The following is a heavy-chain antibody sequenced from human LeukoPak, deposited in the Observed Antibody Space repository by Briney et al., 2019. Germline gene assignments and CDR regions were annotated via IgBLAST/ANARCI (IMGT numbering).Heavy chain of an antibody. Sequence: ASVNVSCKVSVYTLTELSMHWVRQAPGKGREWMGGFDPEDGETIYAQKFQGRVTMTEDTSTDTAYVELSSLRSEDTAVYYCATDTVGAGDYWGQGTLVTVSS. CDR1: VYTLTELS. D-gene: IGHD1-26*01. J-gene: IGHJ4*02. CDR3: ATDTVGAGDY. V-gene: IGHV1-24*01. CDR2: FDPEDGET.